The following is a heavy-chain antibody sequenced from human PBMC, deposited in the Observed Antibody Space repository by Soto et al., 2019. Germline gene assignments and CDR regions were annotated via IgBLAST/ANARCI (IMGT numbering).Heavy chain of an antibody. CDR1: GFTFTNYA. V-gene: IGHV3-23*01. CDR3: GKGKVWKQRGLDY. J-gene: IGHJ4*02. CDR2: ISGNGGTI. D-gene: IGHD5-18*01. Sequence: GVSLRLSCAASGFTFTNYAMSWVRQAPGKGLEWVSVISGNGGTIYFADSFKGRFTVSRDNSKNTVYLQMDGLRAEDTAVYYCGKGKVWKQRGLDYWCPGNLVTVS.